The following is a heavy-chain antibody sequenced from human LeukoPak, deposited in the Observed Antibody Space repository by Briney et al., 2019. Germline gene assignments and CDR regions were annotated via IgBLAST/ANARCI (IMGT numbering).Heavy chain of an antibody. CDR3: ARDTLAVAGTFPDY. V-gene: IGHV3-7*01. J-gene: IGHJ4*02. CDR2: INQDGTEK. D-gene: IGHD6-19*01. Sequence: GGSLRLSCAASGFTFTTYWMAWVRQFPGKGLEWVANINQDGTEKYSVDSVKGRFTISRDNAKNSLYLQMNSLRAEDTAVYYCARDTLAVAGTFPDYWGQGTLVTVSS. CDR1: GFTFTTYW.